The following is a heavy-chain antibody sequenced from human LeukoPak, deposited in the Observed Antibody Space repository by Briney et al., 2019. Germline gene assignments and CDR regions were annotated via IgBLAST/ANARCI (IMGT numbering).Heavy chain of an antibody. CDR1: GYTFTSYG. J-gene: IGHJ4*02. D-gene: IGHD6-19*01. CDR2: ISAYNGNT. CDR3: ARDSDYSDY. Sequence: VASVKVSCKASGYTFTSYGISWVRQAPGQGLEWMGWISAYNGNTNYAQKFQGRVTITRDTSASTAYMELSSLRSEDTAVYYCARDSDYSDYWGQGTLVTVSS. V-gene: IGHV1-18*01.